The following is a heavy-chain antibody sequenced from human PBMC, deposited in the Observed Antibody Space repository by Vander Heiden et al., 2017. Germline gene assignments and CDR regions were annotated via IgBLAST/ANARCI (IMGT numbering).Heavy chain of an antibody. V-gene: IGHV3-23*01. D-gene: IGHD1-26*01. CDR2: ITGLGTET. Sequence: EVQLLESGGDLVQPRGSLRLSCAASGFTFSDTAMSWVRQAPGKGLDWVSTITGLGTETFYAASVKGRFTVSRDNFKQTVYLQMNDLRADDTATYYCAKRGRLGGTFYFDFWGQGTVVTVSS. CDR3: AKRGRLGGTFYFDF. J-gene: IGHJ4*02. CDR1: GFTFSDTA.